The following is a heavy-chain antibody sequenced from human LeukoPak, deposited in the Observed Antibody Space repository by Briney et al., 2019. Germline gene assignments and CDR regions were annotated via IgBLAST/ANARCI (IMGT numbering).Heavy chain of an antibody. CDR3: AREYGSGSYYMGY. V-gene: IGHV3-74*01. Sequence: GGSLRLSCAASGFTFSSYAMSWVRQAPGKGLVWVSRINSDGSSTDYADSVKGRFTISRDNAKNTLYLQVNSLRAEDTAEYYCAREYGSGSYYMGYWGQGTLVTVSS. J-gene: IGHJ4*02. CDR2: INSDGSST. D-gene: IGHD3-10*01. CDR1: GFTFSSYA.